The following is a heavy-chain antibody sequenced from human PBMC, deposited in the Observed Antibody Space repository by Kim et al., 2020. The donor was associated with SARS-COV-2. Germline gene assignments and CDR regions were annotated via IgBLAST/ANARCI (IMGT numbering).Heavy chain of an antibody. CDR3: RTAAGGGGGPYIAL. CDR1: GASIRSTIW. J-gene: IGHJ2*01. Sequence: SETLSLTCAVSGASIRSTIWWTWVRQAPGKGLEWIGEILHTGNTNAAPSLRSRVTISVDESKKQFSLMMTSLTPRAPPAFYFRTAAGGGGGPYIALW. CDR2: ILHTGNT. V-gene: IGHV4-4*02. D-gene: IGHD2-21*01.